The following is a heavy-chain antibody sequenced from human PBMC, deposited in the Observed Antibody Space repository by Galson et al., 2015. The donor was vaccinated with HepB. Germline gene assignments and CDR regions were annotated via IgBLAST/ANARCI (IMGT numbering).Heavy chain of an antibody. D-gene: IGHD3-3*01. V-gene: IGHV3-30*01. CDR3: ARDGYFWSGYYPGNYYYYMDV. Sequence: DSEKGRFTISRDNSKNTLYLQINSLRAEDTAVYYCARDGYFWSGYYPGNYYYYMDVWGKGTTVTVSS. J-gene: IGHJ6*03.